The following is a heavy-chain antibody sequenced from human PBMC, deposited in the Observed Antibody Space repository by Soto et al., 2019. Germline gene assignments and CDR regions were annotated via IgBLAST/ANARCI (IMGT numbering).Heavy chain of an antibody. CDR1: GGSISSGGYY. V-gene: IGHV4-31*03. CDR3: ARADSSGMDV. CDR2: IYYSGST. Sequence: SETLSLTCTVSGGSISSGGYYWSWIRQHPGKGLEWIGYIYYSGSTYYNPSLKSRVTISIDTSKNQFSLKLSSVTAADTSVFYCARADSSGMDVWGQGTTVTVSS. J-gene: IGHJ6*02.